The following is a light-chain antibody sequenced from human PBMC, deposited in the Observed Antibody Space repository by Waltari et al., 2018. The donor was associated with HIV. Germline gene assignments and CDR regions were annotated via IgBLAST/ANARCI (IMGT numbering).Light chain of an antibody. V-gene: IGKV1-39*01. CDR3: QQSYSTLWT. Sequence: DIQLTQSPSSLSASVGDSVTITCRASKSIRSYLNLYQQKPGKDPKLLIYAASSLQSGVPSRFSGSGSGTDFTRTISSLQPEDFATYYCQQSYSTLWTFGQGTKVEIK. CDR1: KSIRSY. CDR2: AAS. J-gene: IGKJ1*01.